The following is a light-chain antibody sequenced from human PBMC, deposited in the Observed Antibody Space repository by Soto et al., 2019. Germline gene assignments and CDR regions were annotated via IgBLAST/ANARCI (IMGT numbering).Light chain of an antibody. J-gene: IGKJ4*01. V-gene: IGKV3-11*01. CDR1: PSVSNS. CDR2: DAS. CDR3: QQRNKWPPVT. Sequence: ESVLTQSPATLSLSPGERATLSCRASPSVSNSLAWYQHKPGQAPRLLIYDASNRATGVPTRFSGSGSGTDFTLTISSLEPEDFAVYYCQQRNKWPPVTFXGXXXXEI.